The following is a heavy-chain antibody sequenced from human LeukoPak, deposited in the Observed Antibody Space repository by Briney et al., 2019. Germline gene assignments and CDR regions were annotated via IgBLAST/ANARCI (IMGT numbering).Heavy chain of an antibody. V-gene: IGHV3-43D*03. D-gene: IGHD2-21*02. Sequence: GGSLRLSCAASGFTFDNYAMHWVRQAPGKGLEWVSLINWDGGTTYYADSVKGRFTISRDNSKNSLYLQMNSLRAEDSALYHCAKGRRADCGGDCYSPYYHYYMDVWGKGTTVTVSS. J-gene: IGHJ6*03. CDR1: GFTFDNYA. CDR3: AKGRRADCGGDCYSPYYHYYMDV. CDR2: INWDGGTT.